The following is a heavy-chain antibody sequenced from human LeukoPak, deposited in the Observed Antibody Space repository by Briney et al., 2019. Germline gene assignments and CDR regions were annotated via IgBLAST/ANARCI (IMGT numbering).Heavy chain of an antibody. D-gene: IGHD1-7*01. V-gene: IGHV4-34*01. Sequence: SETLSLTCAVYGGSFSGYYWSWIRQPPGKGLEWIGEINHSGSTNYNPSLKSLVTISVDTSKNQFSLKLSSVTAADTAVYYCARRYRSNWNYLRYNWFDPWGQGTLVTVSS. CDR1: GGSFSGYY. J-gene: IGHJ5*02. CDR3: ARRYRSNWNYLRYNWFDP. CDR2: INHSGST.